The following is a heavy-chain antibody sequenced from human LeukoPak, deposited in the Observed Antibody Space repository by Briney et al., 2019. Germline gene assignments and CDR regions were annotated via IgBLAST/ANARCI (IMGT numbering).Heavy chain of an antibody. V-gene: IGHV4-59*01. CDR1: GGSISSYY. J-gene: IGHJ3*02. CDR3: ARDGGNYYYSSGYDAFDI. Sequence: PSETLSLTCTVSGGSISSYYWSWIRQPPGKGLEWIGYIYNSGSTNYNPSLKSRVTISVDTSKNQFSLKLSSVTAADTAVYYCARDGGNYYYSSGYDAFDIWGQGTMVTVSS. CDR2: IYNSGST. D-gene: IGHD3-22*01.